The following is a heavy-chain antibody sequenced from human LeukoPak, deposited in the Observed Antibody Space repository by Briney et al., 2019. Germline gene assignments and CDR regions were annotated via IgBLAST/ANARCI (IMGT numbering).Heavy chain of an antibody. J-gene: IGHJ4*02. CDR2: INWNGATT. D-gene: IGHD1-1*01. CDR3: ARLKINHGWKGGMDY. Sequence: GGSLRLSCAASGFTFDDHGMTWVRQVPGKGVEWVSNINWNGATTNYAESVKGRFTISRDNAKNSLYLQMNSLRAEDTAFYYCARLKINHGWKGGMDYWGQGTLVTVSS. CDR1: GFTFDDHG. V-gene: IGHV3-20*04.